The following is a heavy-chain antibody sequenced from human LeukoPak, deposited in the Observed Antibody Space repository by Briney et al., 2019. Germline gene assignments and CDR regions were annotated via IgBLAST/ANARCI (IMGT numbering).Heavy chain of an antibody. V-gene: IGHV4-59*12. D-gene: IGHD3-9*01. CDR2: IYYSGST. CDR1: GDSTSTYY. CDR3: ARGAWYFDGWFDP. Sequence: PSETLSLTCTVSGDSTSTYYWSWIRQPPGKGLEWIGSIYYSGSTYYNPSLKSRVTISVDTSKNQFSLKLSSVTAADTAVYYCARGAWYFDGWFDPWGQGTLVTVSS. J-gene: IGHJ5*02.